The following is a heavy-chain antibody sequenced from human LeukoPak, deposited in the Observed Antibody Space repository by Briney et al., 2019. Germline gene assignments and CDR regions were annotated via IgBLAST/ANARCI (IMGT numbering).Heavy chain of an antibody. D-gene: IGHD5/OR15-5a*01. CDR1: GFTFRDHG. J-gene: IGHJ4*02. CDR2: IWQDGSNK. CDR3: VRDILSPYLDY. Sequence: PGGSLRLSCTASGFTFRDHGMHWVRQAPGKGLEGVAVIWQDGSNKYYADSVKGRFTISRDNSKNTLYLQMNSLRAEDTAIYYCVRDILSPYLDYWGQGTLVTVSS. V-gene: IGHV3-33*01.